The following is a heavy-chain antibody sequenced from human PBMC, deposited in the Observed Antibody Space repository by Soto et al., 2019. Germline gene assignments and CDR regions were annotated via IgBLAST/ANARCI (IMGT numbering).Heavy chain of an antibody. CDR1: GGSISSSSYY. J-gene: IGHJ4*02. D-gene: IGHD4-17*01. CDR3: ARQGAMTTVTTSGTHFDY. V-gene: IGHV4-39*01. Sequence: QLQLQESGPGLVKPSETLSLTCTVSGGSISSSSYYWGWIRQPPGKGLEWMGSIYYSGSTYYNPSLKSRVTISVDTSKNQFSLKLSSVTAADTAVYYCARQGAMTTVTTSGTHFDYWGQGTLVTVSS. CDR2: IYYSGST.